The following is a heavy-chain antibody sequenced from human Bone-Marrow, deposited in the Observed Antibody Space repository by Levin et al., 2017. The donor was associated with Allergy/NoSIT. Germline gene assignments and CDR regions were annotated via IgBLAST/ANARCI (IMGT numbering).Heavy chain of an antibody. CDR1: GFTFSHAW. CDR3: ATVSEYYVLVDAFDM. CDR2: IKNKADGGTI. Sequence: PGGSLRLSCTASGFTFSHAWMNWVRQAPGKGLEWVGRIKNKADGGTIDYAAPVKGRFTISRDDSKNTLYLQMNSLKTEDTGVYYCATVSEYYVLVDAFDMWGQGTTVTVSS. J-gene: IGHJ3*02. V-gene: IGHV3-15*07. D-gene: IGHD3-10*02.